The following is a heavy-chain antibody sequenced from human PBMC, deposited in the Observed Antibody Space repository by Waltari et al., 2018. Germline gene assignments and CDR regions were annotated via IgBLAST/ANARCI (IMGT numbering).Heavy chain of an antibody. D-gene: IGHD2-21*02. CDR1: GFIFSNYA. Sequence: QEQMVESGGGVVQPGRPLSLSCSISGFIFSNYAMNWVRQAPGKGLEGLACISYDGSSQYYADSVRGRFSVSRDSFKNTVYLHMNGLRTEDTAVYYCARAVTGEDAFDMWGQGTMVTVSS. CDR3: ARAVTGEDAFDM. J-gene: IGHJ3*02. CDR2: ISYDGSSQ. V-gene: IGHV3-30-3*01.